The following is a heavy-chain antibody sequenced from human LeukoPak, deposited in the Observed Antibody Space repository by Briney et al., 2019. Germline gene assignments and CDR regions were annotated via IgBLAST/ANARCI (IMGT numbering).Heavy chain of an antibody. CDR2: IKSEGEGATT. CDR3: IAHFPYFYRFDV. V-gene: IGHV3-15*01. CDR1: GFTIGTAW. D-gene: IGHD3-3*02. Sequence: GGSLRLSCVSSGFTIGTAWMSWVRQAPGKGLEWLGHIKSEGEGATTDYAAPAKGRFAISRDDSKNMIYLQMSSLKIDDTAIYYCIAHFPYFYRFDVWGKGTTVTVSS. J-gene: IGHJ6*04.